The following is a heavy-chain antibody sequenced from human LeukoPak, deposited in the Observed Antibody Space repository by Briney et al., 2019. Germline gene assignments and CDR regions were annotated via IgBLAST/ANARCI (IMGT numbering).Heavy chain of an antibody. V-gene: IGHV3-23*01. Sequence: GGSLRLSCAASGFTLSSYAMSWVRQALGKGLEWVSAISAGGGSPYYADSVKGRFTISRDNSKNTLYLQMNSLRAEDTAVYYCAKDGGIAEAGGWFDPWGQGTLVTVSS. CDR3: AKDGGIAEAGGWFDP. CDR1: GFTLSSYA. D-gene: IGHD6-13*01. CDR2: ISAGGGSP. J-gene: IGHJ5*02.